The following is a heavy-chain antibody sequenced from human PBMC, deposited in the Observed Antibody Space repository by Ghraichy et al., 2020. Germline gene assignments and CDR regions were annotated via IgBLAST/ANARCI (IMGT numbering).Heavy chain of an antibody. CDR3: ARMVRGVNAFDI. V-gene: IGHV4-59*01. D-gene: IGHD3-10*01. CDR2: IYYSGST. J-gene: IGHJ3*02. Sequence: ESLNISCTVSGGSISSYYWSWIRQPPGKGLEWIGYIYYSGSTNYNPSLKSRVTISVDTSKNQFSLKLSSVTAADTAVYYCARMVRGVNAFDIWGQGTMVTVSS. CDR1: GGSISSYY.